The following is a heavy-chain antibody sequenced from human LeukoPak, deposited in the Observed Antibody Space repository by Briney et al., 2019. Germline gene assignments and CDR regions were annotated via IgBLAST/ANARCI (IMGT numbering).Heavy chain of an antibody. D-gene: IGHD3-10*01. J-gene: IGHJ3*02. CDR1: GVSISSGSNY. CDR2: IYSSGST. CDR3: ARSDGYGLVGI. Sequence: SETLSLTCRVSGVSISSGSNYWGWIRQPPGKRLEWIGSIYSSGSTYYNPSLKSRVIILIDTAKNHFSLNLSSVTAADTAVYYCARSDGYGLVGIWGQGTMVTVSS. V-gene: IGHV4-39*07.